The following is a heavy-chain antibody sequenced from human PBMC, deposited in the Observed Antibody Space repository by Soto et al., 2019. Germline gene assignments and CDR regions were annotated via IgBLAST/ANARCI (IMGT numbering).Heavy chain of an antibody. Sequence: QVPLVQSGAEVKKPGASVKVSCKASGYTFTSYGISWVRQAPGQGLEWMGWISAYNGNTNYAQKLQGRVTMTTDTSTSTAYMELRSLRSDDTAVYYCARLPAKDYDFWSGYYTGSVGWFDPWGQGTLVTVSS. D-gene: IGHD3-3*01. V-gene: IGHV1-18*01. CDR1: GYTFTSYG. CDR2: ISAYNGNT. J-gene: IGHJ5*02. CDR3: ARLPAKDYDFWSGYYTGSVGWFDP.